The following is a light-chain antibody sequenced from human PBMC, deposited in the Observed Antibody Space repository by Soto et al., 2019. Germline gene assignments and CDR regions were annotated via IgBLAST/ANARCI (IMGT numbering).Light chain of an antibody. CDR3: QQYGTSPYT. V-gene: IGKV3-20*01. CDR2: GAS. J-gene: IGKJ2*01. Sequence: EILLTQSPGTLSLSPGERATLSCRANQSVSSSYLAWYQQKPGQAPRLLIYGASSRASGIPDRFSGSGSGTDFTLTISRLEPEYFAVYYCQQYGTSPYTFGQGTKLEIK. CDR1: QSVSSSY.